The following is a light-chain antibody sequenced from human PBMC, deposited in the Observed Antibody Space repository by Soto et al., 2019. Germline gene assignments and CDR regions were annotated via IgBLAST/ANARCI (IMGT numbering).Light chain of an antibody. CDR3: QPFSSYPLT. J-gene: IGKJ4*01. V-gene: IGKV3-20*01. CDR2: GAY. Sequence: IVWTQYPGTLSLSPGERSTLSCMASQSVSSSYLAWYQQKPGQAPRLLIYGAYSRATGITDRFSGSGSGTDFTLTISRLEPEDFAVYYCQPFSSYPLTVGGGTKVEIK. CDR1: QSVSSSY.